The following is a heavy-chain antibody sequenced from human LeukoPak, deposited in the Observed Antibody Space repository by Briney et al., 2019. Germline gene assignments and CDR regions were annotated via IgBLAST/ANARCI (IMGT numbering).Heavy chain of an antibody. J-gene: IGHJ5*02. CDR2: ISDSGGST. Sequence: GGSLRLSCAASGFTFSSYAMSCVRQAPGKGLEWVSTISDSGGSTYYADSLKGRFTISRDNYKNTLYLQMNSLRAEDTAVYYCAKVDYYDSSGNYPNWFDPWGQGTLVTVSS. CDR1: GFTFSSYA. V-gene: IGHV3-23*01. CDR3: AKVDYYDSSGNYPNWFDP. D-gene: IGHD3-22*01.